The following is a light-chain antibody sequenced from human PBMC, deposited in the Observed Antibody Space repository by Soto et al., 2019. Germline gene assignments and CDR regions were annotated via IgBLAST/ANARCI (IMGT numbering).Light chain of an antibody. V-gene: IGKV1-33*01. CDR1: QGISTY. CDR3: QQYDNLPLI. J-gene: IGKJ5*01. Sequence: DIQMAQYPSSLSTSVGGRVTINCSASQGISTYLNWYQQKPGKAPKLLICAASSLQSGVPSSFSGSGSGTDFTLTISSLQPEDFATYYCQQYDNLPLIVGQVTRLEI. CDR2: AAS.